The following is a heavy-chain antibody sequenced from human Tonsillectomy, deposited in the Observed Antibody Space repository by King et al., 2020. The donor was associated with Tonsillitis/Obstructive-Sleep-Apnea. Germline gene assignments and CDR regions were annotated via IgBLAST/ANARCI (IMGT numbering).Heavy chain of an antibody. CDR2: INPNSGGT. V-gene: IGHV1-2*02. CDR3: ARDPQQRLGSRTSKLDL. CDR1: GYTFTGYY. D-gene: IGHD2-2*01. J-gene: IGHJ2*01. Sequence: QLVQSGAEVKKPGASVKVSCKASGYTFTGYYMHWVRQAPGQGREWMGWINPNSGGTNYAQKFQGRDTMTRDTSISTAYMELSRLRSDDTAVYYCARDPQQRLGSRTSKLDLWGRGTLLTVSS.